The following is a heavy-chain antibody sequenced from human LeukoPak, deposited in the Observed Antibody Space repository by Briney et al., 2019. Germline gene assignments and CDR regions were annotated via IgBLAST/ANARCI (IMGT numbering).Heavy chain of an antibody. D-gene: IGHD3-10*01. CDR3: AKVTRGVISPGFDY. CDR2: ISGSGGST. V-gene: IGHV3-23*01. Sequence: PGGSLGLSCAASGFTFSSYAMSWVRQAPGKGLEWVSAISGSGGSTYYADSVKGRFTISRDNSKNTLYLQMNSLRAEDTAVYYCAKVTRGVISPGFDYWGQGTLVTVSS. CDR1: GFTFSSYA. J-gene: IGHJ4*02.